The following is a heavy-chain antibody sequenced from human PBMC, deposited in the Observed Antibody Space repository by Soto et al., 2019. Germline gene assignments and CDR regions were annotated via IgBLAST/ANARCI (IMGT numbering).Heavy chain of an antibody. V-gene: IGHV4-59*01. Sequence: SETRSLTCTVSGGSISSYYWSWIRQPPGKGLEWIGYIYYSGSTNYNPSLKSRVTISVDASKNQFSLKLSSVTAADTAVYYCARGGSVSGYNFDYWGQGTLVTVSS. CDR2: IYYSGST. CDR3: ARGGSVSGYNFDY. CDR1: GGSISSYY. J-gene: IGHJ4*02. D-gene: IGHD3-22*01.